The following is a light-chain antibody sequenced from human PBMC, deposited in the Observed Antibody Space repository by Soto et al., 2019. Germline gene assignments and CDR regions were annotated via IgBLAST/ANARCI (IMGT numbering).Light chain of an antibody. Sequence: IQMTQTQSAQTASVGDRVTISCRAAQSISTWLAWYQQKPGKAPKLLIYDASSLEGGVPSRFSGSGSGTDFTLTIRRLQSEDFATYYCQQYYEFPLTFGGGTKV. CDR1: QSISTW. CDR3: QQYYEFPLT. CDR2: DAS. V-gene: IGKV1-5*01. J-gene: IGKJ4*01.